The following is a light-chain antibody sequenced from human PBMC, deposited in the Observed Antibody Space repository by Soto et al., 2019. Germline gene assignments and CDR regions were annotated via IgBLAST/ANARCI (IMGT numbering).Light chain of an antibody. CDR2: DAS. CDR3: QQYDTYPLT. V-gene: IGKV1-5*01. J-gene: IGKJ4*01. Sequence: DVQMTQSPSSLSASVGDRVTITCRASQSINNWLAWYQQKPGKAPKFLIYDASTLETGVPSRFSGSASGTEFTLTISGRQPEYVASYYCQQYDTYPLTFGGGTRVELK. CDR1: QSINNW.